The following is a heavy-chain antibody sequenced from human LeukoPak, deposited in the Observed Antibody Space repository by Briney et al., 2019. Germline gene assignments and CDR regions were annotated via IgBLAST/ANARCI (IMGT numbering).Heavy chain of an antibody. V-gene: IGHV4-59*01. J-gene: IGHJ4*02. CDR3: ARGGHYYASGSYLAY. D-gene: IGHD3-10*01. CDR1: GGSISSDN. CDR2: IYHSGST. Sequence: PSETPSLTCTVSGGSISSDNWSWIRQPPGKGLEYIGCIYHSGSTNYNPSLNSRVTISIDASKNHFSLKLNSVTAADTAVYYCARGGHYYASGSYLAYWGQGTLVTVSS.